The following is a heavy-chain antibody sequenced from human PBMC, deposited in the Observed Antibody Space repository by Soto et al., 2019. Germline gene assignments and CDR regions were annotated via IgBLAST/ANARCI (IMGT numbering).Heavy chain of an antibody. D-gene: IGHD3-9*01. J-gene: IGHJ5*02. CDR2: IYWDDEK. CDR3: AHRRNTYYDIFTRYSKNWFDP. V-gene: IGHV2-5*02. CDR1: GFSLSTSGVG. Sequence: QITLKESGPTLVKPTQTLTLTCTFSGFSLSTSGVGVGWIRQSPGKALEWLALIYWDDEKRYSPSLKSRLTITKDTSKNQVVLTMTNMDPVDTATYYCAHRRNTYYDIFTRYSKNWFDPWGQGTLVTVSS.